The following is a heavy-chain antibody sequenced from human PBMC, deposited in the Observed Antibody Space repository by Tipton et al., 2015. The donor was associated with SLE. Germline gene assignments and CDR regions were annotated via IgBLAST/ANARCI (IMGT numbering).Heavy chain of an antibody. Sequence: SLRLSCAASGITFSSYWMSWVRQAPGKGLEWVANIKQDGSEKYYVDSVKGRFTISRDNAKNSLYLQMNSLRAEDTAVYYCARDRGLIDFWSGYIIDYWGQGTLVTVSS. D-gene: IGHD3-3*01. CDR1: GITFSSYW. J-gene: IGHJ4*02. V-gene: IGHV3-7*01. CDR3: ARDRGLIDFWSGYIIDY. CDR2: IKQDGSEK.